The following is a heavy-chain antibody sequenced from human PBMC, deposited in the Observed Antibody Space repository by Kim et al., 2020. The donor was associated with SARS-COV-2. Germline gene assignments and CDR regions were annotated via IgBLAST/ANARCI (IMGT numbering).Heavy chain of an antibody. V-gene: IGHV4-31*03. CDR3: VRGFCGGRSCYNNVRWFDP. Sequence: SETLSLTCTVSGGSISSGDYYWTWIRQLPGKGLEWIGYIYHSGTTYYNPSLWNRVTISVDTSKNQFSLKLSSVTAADTAVYYCVRGFCGGRSCYNNVRWFDPWGQGTQVSVSP. J-gene: IGHJ5*02. D-gene: IGHD2-15*01. CDR1: GGSISSGDYY. CDR2: IYHSGTT.